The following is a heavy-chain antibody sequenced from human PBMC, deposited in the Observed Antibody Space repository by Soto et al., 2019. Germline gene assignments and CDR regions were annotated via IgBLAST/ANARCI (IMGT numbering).Heavy chain of an antibody. Sequence: ASVKVSCKASGYTFTSYAMHWVRQAPGQRLEWMGWINAGNGNTKYSQKFQGRVTITRDTSASTAYMELSSLRSEDTAVYYCARDVELGPPHYYYYYMDVWGKGTTVTVSS. CDR2: INAGNGNT. CDR3: ARDVELGPPHYYYYYMDV. V-gene: IGHV1-3*01. J-gene: IGHJ6*03. CDR1: GYTFTSYA. D-gene: IGHD7-27*01.